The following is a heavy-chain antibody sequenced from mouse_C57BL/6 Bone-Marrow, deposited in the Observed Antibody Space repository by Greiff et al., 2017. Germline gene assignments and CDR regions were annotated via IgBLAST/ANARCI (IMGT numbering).Heavy chain of an antibody. CDR1: GFNIKDDY. V-gene: IGHV14-4*01. J-gene: IGHJ4*01. D-gene: IGHD1-1*01. CDR3: TPNLLLRAGDAMDY. CDR2: IDPENGDT. Sequence: EVQGVESGAELVRPGASVKLSCTASGFNIKDDYMHWVKQRPEQGLEWIGWIDPENGDTEYASKFQGKATITADTSSNTAYLQLSSLTSEDTAVYYCTPNLLLRAGDAMDYWGQGTSVTVSS.